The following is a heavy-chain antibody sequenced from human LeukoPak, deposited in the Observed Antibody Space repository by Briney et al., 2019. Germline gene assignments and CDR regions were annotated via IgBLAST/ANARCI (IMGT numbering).Heavy chain of an antibody. CDR1: GITFSDYY. D-gene: IGHD6-13*01. Sequence: GGSLRLSCAVSGITFSDYYMNWIRQAPGKGLEWISYISPNSTYTDSADSVKGRFTISRDNAKNSLFLQIDSLRVEDTAVYYCAAGTAADYWGQGTLVAVSS. V-gene: IGHV3-11*03. CDR2: ISPNSTYT. J-gene: IGHJ4*02. CDR3: AAGTAADY.